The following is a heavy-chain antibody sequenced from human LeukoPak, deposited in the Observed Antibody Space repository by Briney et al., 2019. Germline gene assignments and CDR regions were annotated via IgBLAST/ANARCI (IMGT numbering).Heavy chain of an antibody. CDR1: GYTFTSYG. Sequence: ASVKVSCKASGYTFTSYGISWVRQAPGQGLEWMGWISAYNGNTNYAQKLQGRVTMTTDTSTSTAYMELRSLRSDDTAVYYCARGSPVLRYFDWLLPFDIWGQGTMVTVSS. J-gene: IGHJ3*02. CDR3: ARGSPVLRYFDWLLPFDI. V-gene: IGHV1-18*01. CDR2: ISAYNGNT. D-gene: IGHD3-9*01.